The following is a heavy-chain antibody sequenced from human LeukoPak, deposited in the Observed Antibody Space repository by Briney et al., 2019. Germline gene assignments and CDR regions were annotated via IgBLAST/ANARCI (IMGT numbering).Heavy chain of an antibody. CDR2: IIPIFGTA. CDR3: ARAGCSSTSCYSPYYYYYYYMDV. J-gene: IGHJ6*03. Sequence: ASVKVPCKASGGTFSSYAISWVRQAPGQGLEWMGGIIPIFGTANYAQKFQGRVTITADKSTSTAYMELSSLRSEDTAVYYCARAGCSSTSCYSPYYYYYYYMDVWGKGTTVTVSS. D-gene: IGHD2-2*01. V-gene: IGHV1-69*06. CDR1: GGTFSSYA.